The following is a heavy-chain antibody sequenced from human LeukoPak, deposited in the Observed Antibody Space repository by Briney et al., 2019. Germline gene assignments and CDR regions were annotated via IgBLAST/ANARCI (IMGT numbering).Heavy chain of an antibody. CDR2: INTDGRII. CDR3: TRDGGSFCDFDY. D-gene: IGHD1-26*01. V-gene: IGHV3-64*02. CDR1: GFSFRNYA. J-gene: IGHJ4*02. Sequence: GGSLRLSCVASGFSFRNYAIHWVRQAPGKGLEYVSVINTDGRIIYYADSVKGRFTISRDNSKNTVYLQMGSLRGEDMAVYYCTRDGGSFCDFDYWGQGALVTVSS.